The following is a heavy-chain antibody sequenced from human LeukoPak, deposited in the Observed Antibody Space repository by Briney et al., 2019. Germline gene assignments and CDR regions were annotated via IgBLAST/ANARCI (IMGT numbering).Heavy chain of an antibody. CDR1: GFIFSNYA. D-gene: IGHD1-1*01. J-gene: IGHJ4*02. Sequence: GGSLRLSCAGSGFIFSNYAMSWVRQAPGKGLEWVSSVSSTGGTTYYADSVKGRFTISRDNSESTLFLQMNSLRPEDTAVYYCANAANWIFDYWGRGNLVTVSS. V-gene: IGHV3-23*01. CDR2: VSSTGGTT. CDR3: ANAANWIFDY.